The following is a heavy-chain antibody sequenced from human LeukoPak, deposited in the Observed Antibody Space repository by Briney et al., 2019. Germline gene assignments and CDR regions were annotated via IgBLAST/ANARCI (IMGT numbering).Heavy chain of an antibody. J-gene: IGHJ6*02. CDR3: ARGSFYYGMDV. CDR2: ISYSGST. Sequence: PSETLSLNCTVSGGSVSSGSYYWSWIRQPPGKGLEWIGNISYSGSTNYNPSLKSRATISVDTSKNQFSLKLSSVTAADTAVYYCARGSFYYGMDVWGQGTTVTVSS. V-gene: IGHV4-61*01. CDR1: GGSVSSGSYY.